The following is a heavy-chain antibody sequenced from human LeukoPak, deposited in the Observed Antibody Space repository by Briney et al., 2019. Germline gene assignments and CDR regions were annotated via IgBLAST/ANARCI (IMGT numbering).Heavy chain of an antibody. CDR3: AKLQWNYYYYMDV. CDR1: GGSFSGYY. CDR2: INHSGST. V-gene: IGHV4-34*01. D-gene: IGHD2-8*01. J-gene: IGHJ6*03. Sequence: SETLSLTCAVYGGSFSGYYWSWIRQPPGKGLEWIGEINHSGSTNYNPSLKSRVTISVDTSKNQFSRKLSSVTAADTAVYYCAKLQWNYYYYMDVWGKGTTVTVSS.